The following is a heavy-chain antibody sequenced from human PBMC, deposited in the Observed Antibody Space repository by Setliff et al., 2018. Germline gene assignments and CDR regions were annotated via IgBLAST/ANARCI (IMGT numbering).Heavy chain of an antibody. CDR2: ISGSGGST. CDR3: VKTHWDTWIRGAFDI. CDR1: GFTFSNSA. Sequence: GGSLRLSCAAAGFTFSNSAMTWVRQGPGKGLEWVSAISGSGGSTYYADSVKGRFTISRDNSKNTLYLQMSSLRAEDTAVYYCVKTHWDTWIRGAFDIWGQGTMVTVSS. J-gene: IGHJ3*02. V-gene: IGHV3-23*01. D-gene: IGHD3-10*01.